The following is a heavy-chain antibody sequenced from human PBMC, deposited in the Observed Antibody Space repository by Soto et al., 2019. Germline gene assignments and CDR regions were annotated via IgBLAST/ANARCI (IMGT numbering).Heavy chain of an antibody. D-gene: IGHD6-6*01. Sequence: ASVKVSCKASGYMFTTYGISWVLQAPGQGLEWMAWISAYNGNKKYAQKFQDRVTMTIHTSSTTVSMELRNLTSDDTAIYYCARTGGGMAARPLEYWGQGTLVTVS. V-gene: IGHV1-18*04. CDR3: ARTGGGMAARPLEY. CDR1: GYMFTTYG. J-gene: IGHJ4*02. CDR2: ISAYNGNK.